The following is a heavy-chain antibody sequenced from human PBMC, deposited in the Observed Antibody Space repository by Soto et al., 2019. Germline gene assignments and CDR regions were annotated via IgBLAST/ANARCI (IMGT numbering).Heavy chain of an antibody. CDR2: INHSGST. CDR3: PQLVQGGGFDD. Sequence: SETLSLTCAVYGGSFSGYYWSWIRQPPGKGLEWIGEINHSGSTNYNPSLKSRVTISVDTSKNQFSLKLSAVTAADTAVYYCPQLVQGGGFDDWGQGTLVTVSS. V-gene: IGHV4-34*01. J-gene: IGHJ4*02. D-gene: IGHD6-13*01. CDR1: GGSFSGYY.